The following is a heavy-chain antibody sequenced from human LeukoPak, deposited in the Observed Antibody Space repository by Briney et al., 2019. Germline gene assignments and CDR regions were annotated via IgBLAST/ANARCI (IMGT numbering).Heavy chain of an antibody. CDR1: GGSFSGYY. D-gene: IGHD2-2*01. Sequence: SETLSLTCAVYGGSFSGYYWSWIRQPPGKGREWIGEISHSGSTNYNPSLKSRVTISVDTSKNQFSLKLSSVTAADTAVYYCARGRDIVVVPAAYWFDPWGQGTLVTVSS. V-gene: IGHV4-34*01. CDR3: ARGRDIVVVPAAYWFDP. CDR2: ISHSGST. J-gene: IGHJ5*02.